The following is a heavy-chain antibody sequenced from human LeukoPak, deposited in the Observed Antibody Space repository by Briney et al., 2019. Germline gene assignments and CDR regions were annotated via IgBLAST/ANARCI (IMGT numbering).Heavy chain of an antibody. CDR1: GFTFSYYG. CDR2: IRYDESKK. Sequence: GGSLRLSCAASGFTFSYYGMHWVRQAPGKGLEWVAFIRYDESKKFYGDSVKGRFTISRDNAKNSLYLQMNSLRAEDTAVYYCARESHALDYWGQGTLVTVSS. V-gene: IGHV3-30*02. J-gene: IGHJ4*02. CDR3: ARESHALDY.